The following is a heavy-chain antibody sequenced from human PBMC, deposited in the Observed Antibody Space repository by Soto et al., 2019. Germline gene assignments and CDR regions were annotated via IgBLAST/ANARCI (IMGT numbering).Heavy chain of an antibody. Sequence: EVQLVESGGGLVQPGGSLRLSCGASGFTFSTYWMSWVRQAPGKGLEWVANIKPDGSEKWYVDSVKGRFTISRDNAKNSLYLQMNRLRAEDTAMYFCAGGDYYDSSGPFSDAFDIWGQGTMVTVSS. J-gene: IGHJ3*02. V-gene: IGHV3-7*04. D-gene: IGHD3-22*01. CDR2: IKPDGSEK. CDR1: GFTFSTYW. CDR3: AGGDYYDSSGPFSDAFDI.